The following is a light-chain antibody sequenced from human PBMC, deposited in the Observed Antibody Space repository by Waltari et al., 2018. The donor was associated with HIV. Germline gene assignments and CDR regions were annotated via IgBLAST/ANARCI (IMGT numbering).Light chain of an antibody. CDR1: QSFSSNY. CDR3: QRYGSS. J-gene: IGKJ2*01. CDR2: DAS. Sequence: EIVLTQSPGTLSSSPGERATLSCRASQSFSSNYLAWYQQKPGQAPRLLIYDASNRATGIPDRFSGSGSGTDFTLTISRLEPEDFAVYYCQRYGSSFGQGTKLEIK. V-gene: IGKV3-20*01.